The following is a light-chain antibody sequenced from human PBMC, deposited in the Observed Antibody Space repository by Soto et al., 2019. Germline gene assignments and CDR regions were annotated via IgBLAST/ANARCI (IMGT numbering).Light chain of an antibody. CDR2: GAS. Sequence: EIQMTQSPSSLSASVGDRVTITCRASQGISHYLAWYQQKPGKPPTLLMYGASTLQSGVPSRFSGSGSGTDFTLTISSLQPEDVAVYYCQRYHSAPRTFGQGTKVEIK. V-gene: IGKV1-27*01. CDR3: QRYHSAPRT. CDR1: QGISHY. J-gene: IGKJ1*01.